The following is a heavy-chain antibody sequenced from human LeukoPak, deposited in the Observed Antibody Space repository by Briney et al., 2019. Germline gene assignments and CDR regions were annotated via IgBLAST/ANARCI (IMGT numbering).Heavy chain of an antibody. CDR3: ARRGPPFDY. Sequence: SETLSLTCAVYGGSFSGYYWSWIRQPPGKGLEWIGEINHSGSTNYNPSLKSRVTISVDASKNQFSLKLSSVTAADTAVYYCARRGPPFDYWGQGTLVTVSS. V-gene: IGHV4-34*01. CDR2: INHSGST. D-gene: IGHD3-10*01. CDR1: GGSFSGYY. J-gene: IGHJ4*02.